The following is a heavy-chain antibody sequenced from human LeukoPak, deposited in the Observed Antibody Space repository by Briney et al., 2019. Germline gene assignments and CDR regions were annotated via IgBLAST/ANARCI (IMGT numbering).Heavy chain of an antibody. CDR1: GFTFSSYS. CDR2: ISSTSSYI. J-gene: IGHJ3*02. V-gene: IGHV3-21*01. Sequence: PGGSLRLSCAASGFTFSSYSMNWVRQAPGKGLEWVSSISSTSSYIYYADSVKGRFTISRDNAKSSLYLQMNSLRAEDTAVYYCARDPLKRAFDIWGQGTMVTVSS. CDR3: ARDPLKRAFDI.